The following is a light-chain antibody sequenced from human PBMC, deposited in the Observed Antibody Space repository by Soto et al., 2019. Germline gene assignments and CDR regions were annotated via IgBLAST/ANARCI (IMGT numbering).Light chain of an antibody. CDR2: GAF. V-gene: IGKV3-11*01. CDR1: PSVTNF. CDR3: QQRNIWPPVT. J-gene: IGKJ5*01. Sequence: EIVLTQSPATLSLSPGERATLSCRASPSVTNFLAWYQQKPGQAPRLLFYGAFNRATGIPARFSGSGSGTDFTLTISSLEPEDSAVYYCQQRNIWPPVTFGQGTRLEIK.